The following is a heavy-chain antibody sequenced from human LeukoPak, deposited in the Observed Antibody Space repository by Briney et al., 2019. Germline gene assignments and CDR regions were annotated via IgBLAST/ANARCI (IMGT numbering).Heavy chain of an antibody. Sequence: PSETLSLTCTVSGGSFSSSDYYWGWIRQPPGKGLEWIGSIYHSGSTYYNPSLKSRVTISVDTSKNQFSLKLSSVTAADTAVYYCAREGRVYCSSTSCPYFDYWGQGTLVTVSS. CDR1: GGSFSSSDYY. V-gene: IGHV4-39*07. J-gene: IGHJ4*02. CDR2: IYHSGST. CDR3: AREGRVYCSSTSCPYFDY. D-gene: IGHD2-2*01.